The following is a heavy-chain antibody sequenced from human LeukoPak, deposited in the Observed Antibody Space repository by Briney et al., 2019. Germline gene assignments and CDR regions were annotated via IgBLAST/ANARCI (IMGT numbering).Heavy chain of an antibody. CDR3: TRDICSGPSCYSREPFDI. CDR2: ISGYNGNT. J-gene: IGHJ3*02. Sequence: ASVKVSCKASGYTFTTSGVSWVRQAPGQGLEWVGWISGYNGNTNYAQKFQGRVIMTTDTSTSTAYMDLRSLRSDDTAVYYCTRDICSGPSCYSREPFDIWGQGTMVTVSS. V-gene: IGHV1-18*01. CDR1: GYTFTTSG. D-gene: IGHD2-15*01.